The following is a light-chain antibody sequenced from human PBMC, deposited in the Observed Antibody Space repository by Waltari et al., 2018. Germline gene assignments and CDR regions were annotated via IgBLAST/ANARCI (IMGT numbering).Light chain of an antibody. CDR1: QSVSGN. Sequence: EIVMTQSPATLSVSPGERATLSCRASQSVSGNLAWYQQKPGQAPRLLIYGASTRATGIPARFSGSGSGTEFTLTISSLQSEDFAVYYCQQYNNWPPYTFGQVTKLEIK. V-gene: IGKV3-15*01. CDR3: QQYNNWPPYT. J-gene: IGKJ2*01. CDR2: GAS.